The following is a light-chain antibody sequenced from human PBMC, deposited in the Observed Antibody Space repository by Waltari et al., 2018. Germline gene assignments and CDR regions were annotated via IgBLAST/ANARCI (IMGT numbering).Light chain of an antibody. CDR2: DVS. V-gene: IGLV2-11*01. CDR3: YSFAGSYTFV. J-gene: IGLJ1*01. Sequence: QSALTQPRSVSGSPGQSVTIPCTGTSRAVGGNHYVTWFQQHPGKVPNLLIYDVSERPADVPDRFSGSKSANTASLTISGLQTEDEADYYCYSFAGSYTFVFGTGTRVTVL. CDR1: SRAVGGNHY.